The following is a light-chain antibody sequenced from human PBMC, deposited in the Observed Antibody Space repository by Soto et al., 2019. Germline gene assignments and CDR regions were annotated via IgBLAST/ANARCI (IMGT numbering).Light chain of an antibody. V-gene: IGKV3-20*01. CDR1: QSVDSN. Sequence: ENVLSQSPGTLSLSPGERATLSCGASQSVDSNLAWYQQKPGQAPRLLIYGASSRATVIPDRFSGSGSGTDFTLTISRLEPEDLAVYYCQQYKNSPPLTFGGGTKVDIK. J-gene: IGKJ4*01. CDR2: GAS. CDR3: QQYKNSPPLT.